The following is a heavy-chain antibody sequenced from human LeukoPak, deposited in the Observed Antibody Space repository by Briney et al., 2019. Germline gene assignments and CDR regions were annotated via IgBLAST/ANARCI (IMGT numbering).Heavy chain of an antibody. CDR1: GLTFSNYA. D-gene: IGHD4-17*01. Sequence: GGSLRLSCAASGLTFSNYAMTWVRQAPGKGLEWVSSMTVSGNTRNYADSVKGRFTTSRDNNRNTLYLQMNSLRAEDTAVYYCTKDPNGDYIGAFDSWGQGTLVTVSS. CDR2: MTVSGNTR. J-gene: IGHJ5*01. CDR3: TKDPNGDYIGAFDS. V-gene: IGHV3-23*01.